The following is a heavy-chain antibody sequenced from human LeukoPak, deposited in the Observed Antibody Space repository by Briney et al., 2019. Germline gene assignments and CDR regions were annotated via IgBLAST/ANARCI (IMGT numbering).Heavy chain of an antibody. V-gene: IGHV1-2*02. D-gene: IGHD1-1*01. J-gene: IGHJ4*02. Sequence: ASVKVSCKTSGYIFTGYWIHWVRQAPGQGLEWMRFINPNSGNTNYAQKFQGRVTITRDTSINTAYMELKGLTGDATAAYYFAGGMTPATTTVVAYWGQGTLVTVSS. CDR3: AGGMTPATTTVVAY. CDR1: GYIFTGYW. CDR2: INPNSGNT.